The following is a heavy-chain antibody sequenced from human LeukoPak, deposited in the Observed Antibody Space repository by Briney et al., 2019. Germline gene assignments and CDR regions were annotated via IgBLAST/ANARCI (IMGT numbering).Heavy chain of an antibody. D-gene: IGHD3-10*01. CDR3: AKHLWRDLLWFGEGYYFGC. CDR2: ISGSGGST. J-gene: IGHJ4*02. Sequence: GGSLRLSCAASGFTFSSYAMSWVRQAPGKGLEWVSAISGSGGSTYYADSVKGRFTISRDNSKNTLYLQMNSLRAEDTAVYYCAKHLWRDLLWFGEGYYFGCWGQGTLVTVSS. V-gene: IGHV3-23*01. CDR1: GFTFSSYA.